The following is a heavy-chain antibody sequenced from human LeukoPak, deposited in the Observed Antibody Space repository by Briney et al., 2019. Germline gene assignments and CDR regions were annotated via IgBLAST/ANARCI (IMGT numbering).Heavy chain of an antibody. V-gene: IGHV4-39*01. CDR2: IYYSGST. Sequence: PSETLSLTCTVSVGXLSSSSYYWGWIRRPPGKGLEWIGSIYYSGSTYYNPSLKSRVTISVDTSKNQFSLKLSSVTAADTAVYYCARLAVAGTRSDYWGQGTLVTVSS. D-gene: IGHD6-19*01. J-gene: IGHJ4*02. CDR1: VGXLSSSSYY. CDR3: ARLAVAGTRSDY.